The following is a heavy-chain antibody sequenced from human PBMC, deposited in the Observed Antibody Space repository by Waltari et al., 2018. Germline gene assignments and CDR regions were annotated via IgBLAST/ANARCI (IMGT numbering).Heavy chain of an antibody. CDR2: IYQTGNT. CDR3: ARGSVMAHFDY. D-gene: IGHD2-21*01. J-gene: IGHJ4*02. CDR1: GYFISSGYY. Sequence: QVHLQESGPGLVKASETLSLTCNVPGYFISSGYYWGWIRQPPGKGLEWIGTIYQTGNTYYTPSLMSRVTISVGTSKTQFSLQVRSVTAADTAVYYCARGSVMAHFDYWGQGTLVTVSS. V-gene: IGHV4-38-2*02.